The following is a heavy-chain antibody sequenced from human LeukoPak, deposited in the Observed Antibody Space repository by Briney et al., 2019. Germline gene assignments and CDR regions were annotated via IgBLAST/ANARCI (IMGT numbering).Heavy chain of an antibody. CDR2: ISWNSGSI. CDR3: AKASTYSSGWRLYFDY. D-gene: IGHD6-19*01. Sequence: GRSLRLSCAASGFTFDDYAMHWVRQAPGKGLEWVSGISWNSGSIGYADSVKGRFTISRDNAKNSLYLQMNSLRAEDTALCYCAKASTYSSGWRLYFDYWGQGTLVTVSS. CDR1: GFTFDDYA. J-gene: IGHJ4*02. V-gene: IGHV3-9*01.